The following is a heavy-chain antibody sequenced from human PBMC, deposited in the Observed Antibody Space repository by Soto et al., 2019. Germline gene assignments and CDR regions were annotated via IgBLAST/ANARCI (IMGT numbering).Heavy chain of an antibody. CDR3: ASRLAAGDGMDL. Sequence: EVQLVESGGGLVQPGGYLRLSCPASGFTFSTYWMSWVRQAPGKGLEWVAHIKQDGSEKYYVDSVKGRFTISRDNATDTLYLQMNSLSAEDTAVYYCASRLAAGDGMDLWGQGTTGTVSS. D-gene: IGHD6-13*01. V-gene: IGHV3-7*01. CDR1: GFTFSTYW. CDR2: IKQDGSEK. J-gene: IGHJ6*02.